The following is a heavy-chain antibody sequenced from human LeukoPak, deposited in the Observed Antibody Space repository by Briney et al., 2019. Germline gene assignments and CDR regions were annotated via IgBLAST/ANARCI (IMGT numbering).Heavy chain of an antibody. CDR1: GGSISSSSYY. CDR2: IYYSGST. J-gene: IGHJ4*02. Sequence: SETLSLTCSVSGGSISSSSYYWGWIRQPPGKGLEWIGYIYYSGSTYYNPSLKSRVTISVDTSKNQFSLKLSSVTAADTAVYYCASITMVRGVTYFDYWGQGTLVTVSS. D-gene: IGHD3-10*01. V-gene: IGHV4-30-4*08. CDR3: ASITMVRGVTYFDY.